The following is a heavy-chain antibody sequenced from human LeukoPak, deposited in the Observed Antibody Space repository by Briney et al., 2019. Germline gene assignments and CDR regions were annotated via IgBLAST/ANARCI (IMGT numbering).Heavy chain of an antibody. CDR1: GFTFSDYA. CDR3: AKEGCTSTTCYSNC. V-gene: IGHV3-23*01. D-gene: IGHD2-2*01. CDR2: ISGSGGST. J-gene: IGHJ4*02. Sequence: PGRSLRLSCAASGFTFSDYAMSWVRQAPGKGLEWVSAISGSGGSTYYTDSVKGRFTISRDNSKNTLFLQMNSLRAEDTAVYYCAKEGCTSTTCYSNCWGQGTLVTASS.